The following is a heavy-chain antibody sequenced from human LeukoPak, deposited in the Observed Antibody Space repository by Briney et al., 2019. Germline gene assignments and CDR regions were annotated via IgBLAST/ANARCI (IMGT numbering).Heavy chain of an antibody. V-gene: IGHV4-34*01. CDR3: AKDNGHFWSGYYSYFDY. D-gene: IGHD3-3*02. Sequence: SETLSLTCAVYGGSFSGYYWSWIRQAPGKGLEWVGEINHSGSTNYNPSLKSRVTISVDPPKNQFPLQLSPVTAAATAVYYRAKDNGHFWSGYYSYFDYWGQGTLVTVSS. J-gene: IGHJ4*02. CDR1: GGSFSGYY. CDR2: INHSGST.